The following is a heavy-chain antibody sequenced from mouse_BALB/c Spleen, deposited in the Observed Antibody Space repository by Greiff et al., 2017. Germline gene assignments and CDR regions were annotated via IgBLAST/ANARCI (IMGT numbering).Heavy chain of an antibody. V-gene: IGHV5-4*02. CDR1: GFTFSDYY. Sequence: EVQGVESGGGLVKPGGSLKLSCAASGFTFSDYYMYWVRQTPEKRLEWVATISDGGSYTYYPDSVKGRFTISRDNAKNNLYLQMSSLKSEDTAMYYCARGMDYWGQGTSVTVSS. CDR3: ARGMDY. CDR2: ISDGGSYT. J-gene: IGHJ4*01.